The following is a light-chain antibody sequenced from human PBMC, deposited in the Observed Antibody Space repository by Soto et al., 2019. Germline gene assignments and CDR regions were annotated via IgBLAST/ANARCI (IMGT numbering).Light chain of an antibody. CDR3: MQAVQSPRT. CDR2: LGS. CDR1: QSLVHSNGNKY. V-gene: IGKV2-28*01. J-gene: IGKJ2*01. Sequence: DIVMTQSPLSLPITPGEPASISCRSSQSLVHSNGNKYLEWYLQKPGQSPQLLIYLGSNRASGVPDRFSGSGSGTEFTLKISRVEAEDVGVYYCMQAVQSPRTFGQGTKLEIK.